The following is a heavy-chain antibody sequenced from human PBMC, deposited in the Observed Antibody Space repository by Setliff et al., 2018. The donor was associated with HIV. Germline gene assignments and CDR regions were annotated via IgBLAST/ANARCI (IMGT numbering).Heavy chain of an antibody. CDR1: GYTLTELS. CDR2: SDPEAGET. CDR3: ATLSLPFYYTFWSGRDWYFDL. J-gene: IGHJ2*01. V-gene: IGHV1-24*01. D-gene: IGHD3-3*01. Sequence: ASVKVSCKVSGYTLTELSMHWGRQTPGKGPEWMGGSDPEAGETIYAQKFQGRVTMTEDTSTDTAYMELSSLRSEDTAVYYCATLSLPFYYTFWSGRDWYFDLSGRGTLVT.